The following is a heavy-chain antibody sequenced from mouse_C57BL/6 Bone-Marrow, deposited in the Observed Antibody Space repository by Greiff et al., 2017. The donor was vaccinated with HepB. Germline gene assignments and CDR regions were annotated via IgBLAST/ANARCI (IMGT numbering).Heavy chain of an antibody. Sequence: EVQLQQSGGGLVKPGGSLKLSCAASGFTFSDYGMHWVLQAPEKGLEWVAYISSGSSTIYYADTVKGRFTISRDNAKNTLFLQMTSLRSEDTAMYYCARGYYGSSPYWYFDVWGTGTTVTVSS. CDR3: ARGYYGSSPYWYFDV. J-gene: IGHJ1*03. V-gene: IGHV5-17*01. D-gene: IGHD1-1*01. CDR2: ISSGSSTI. CDR1: GFTFSDYG.